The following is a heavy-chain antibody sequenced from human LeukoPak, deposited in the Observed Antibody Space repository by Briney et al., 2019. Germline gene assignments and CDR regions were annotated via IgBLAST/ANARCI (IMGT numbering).Heavy chain of an antibody. CDR1: GFTFDNDW. CDR3: ARNEG. V-gene: IGHV3-7*01. J-gene: IGHJ4*02. Sequence: PGGSLRLSCAASGFTFDNDWLSWVRQAPGKELEWVANINPDGSGRSYVDSVKGRFTISRDNAEKPLYLLMNSLRVEDTAVYYCARNEGWGRGTLVTVSS. CDR2: INPDGSGR.